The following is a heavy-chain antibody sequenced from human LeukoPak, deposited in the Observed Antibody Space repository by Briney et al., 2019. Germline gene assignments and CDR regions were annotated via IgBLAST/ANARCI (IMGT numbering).Heavy chain of an antibody. V-gene: IGHV1-2*06. D-gene: IGHD1-26*01. CDR1: GYTFTGYY. Sequence: ASVKVSCTAPGYTFTGYYMHWVRQAPGQGLEWMGRINPNNGATNYAQKLQGRVTITGDTSISTAYMELSSLRSDDTAVYYCTRESGSYHGNDYWGQGTLVTVSS. CDR2: INPNNGAT. CDR3: TRESGSYHGNDY. J-gene: IGHJ4*02.